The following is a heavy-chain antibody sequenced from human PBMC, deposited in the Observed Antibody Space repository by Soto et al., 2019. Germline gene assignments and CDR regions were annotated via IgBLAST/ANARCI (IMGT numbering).Heavy chain of an antibody. V-gene: IGHV3-23*01. J-gene: IGHJ4*02. CDR1: GFTFSSYA. Sequence: EVQLLESGGGLVQPGGSLRLSCAASGFTFSSYAMSWVRQAPGKGLEWVSAISGSGGSTYYADSVKGRFTISRDNSKNTLYVQMNRLRAEDTDVYYCAKDLELELRPSYFDYCGQGNLVTVSS. D-gene: IGHD1-7*01. CDR2: ISGSGGST. CDR3: AKDLELELRPSYFDY.